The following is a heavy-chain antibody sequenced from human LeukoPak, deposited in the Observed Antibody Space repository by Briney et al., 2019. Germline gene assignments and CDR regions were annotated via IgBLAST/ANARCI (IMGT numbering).Heavy chain of an antibody. J-gene: IGHJ6*02. CDR3: TKQRSTSTDYYVMDF. V-gene: IGHV6-1*01. CDR1: GDTVSSNTAA. CDR2: TYYRSKWNN. Sequence: SQTLSLTCAISGDTVSSNTAAWNWIRQSPSRGLEWLGRTYYRSKWNNDYAVSVQNRITINPDTSKNQFSLQLKSATPEDTAFFYCTKQRSTSTDYYVMDFWGQGTTFTAS. D-gene: IGHD6-6*01.